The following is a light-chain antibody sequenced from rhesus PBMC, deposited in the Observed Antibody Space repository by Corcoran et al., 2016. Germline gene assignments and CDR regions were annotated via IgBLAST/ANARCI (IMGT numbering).Light chain of an antibody. CDR2: RAS. J-gene: IGKJ2*01. CDR3: QQHDNSPYS. CDR1: QGISNW. Sequence: DIQMTQSPSSLSASVGDRVTITCRASQGISNWLAWYQHKPGKAPKLLIYRASNLEIGVPSRFSGSGSGTDFTLTISRLQPEDIATYYCQQHDNSPYSFGQGTKVEIK. V-gene: IGKV1-69*01.